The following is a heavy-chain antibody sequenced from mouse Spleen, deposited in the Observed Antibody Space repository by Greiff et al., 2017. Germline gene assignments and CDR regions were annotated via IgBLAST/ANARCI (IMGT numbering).Heavy chain of an antibody. CDR2: ISYDGSN. CDR1: GYSITSGYY. CDR3: AREKDYGDGSLLFFAY. Sequence: EVQLVESGPGLVKPSQSLSLTCSVTGYSITSGYYWNWIRQFPGNQLEWMGYISYDGSNNYNPSLKNRISITRDTSKNQFFLKLNSVTTEDTATYYCAREKDYGDGSLLFFAYWGQGTLVTVSA. D-gene: IGHD1-2*01. J-gene: IGHJ3*01. V-gene: IGHV3-6*01.